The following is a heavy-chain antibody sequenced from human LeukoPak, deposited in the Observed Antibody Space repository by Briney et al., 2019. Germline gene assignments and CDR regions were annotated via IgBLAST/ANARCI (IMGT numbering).Heavy chain of an antibody. D-gene: IGHD5-18*01. CDR1: GGSISSGGYS. V-gene: IGHV4-30-2*01. Sequence: PSETLSLTCIVSGGSISSGGYSWSWIRQPPGKGLEWIGYIYHSGSTYYNPSLKSRITISVDRSKNQFSLKLSSVTAADTAVYYCARASGYSYATTPLPFDYWGQGTLVTVSS. CDR2: IYHSGST. CDR3: ARASGYSYATTPLPFDY. J-gene: IGHJ4*02.